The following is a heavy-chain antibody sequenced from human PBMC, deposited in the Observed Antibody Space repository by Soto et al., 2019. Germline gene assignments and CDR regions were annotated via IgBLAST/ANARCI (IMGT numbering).Heavy chain of an antibody. J-gene: IGHJ4*02. D-gene: IGHD1-1*01. Sequence: GPTLVNPTQTLTLTCTFSGFSLSTSGVGVGWIRQPPGKALEWLGIIFWDDDKRYRPSLKRRVTITKDTSKNQLVLTMTNMDPVGTATYYCAHLAWKEMWPRAPVVNWGQGTPVTVSS. CDR1: GFSLSTSGVG. CDR3: AHLAWKEMWPRAPVVN. CDR2: IFWDDDK. V-gene: IGHV2-5*02.